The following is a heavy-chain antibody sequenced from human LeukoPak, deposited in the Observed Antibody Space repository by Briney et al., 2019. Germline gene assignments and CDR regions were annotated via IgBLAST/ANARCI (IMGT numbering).Heavy chain of an antibody. J-gene: IGHJ4*02. CDR2: IYSGDST. D-gene: IGHD3-10*01. CDR3: AKPYYYGSRSYMDY. V-gene: IGHV3-66*04. Sequence: PGGSLRLSCAGSGFTVSSNYMSWVRQAPGKGLEWVSVIYSGDSTYYADSVKGRFIISRDNSKNMLYLQMNSLRAEDTAVYYCAKPYYYGSRSYMDYWGQGTLVTVSS. CDR1: GFTVSSNY.